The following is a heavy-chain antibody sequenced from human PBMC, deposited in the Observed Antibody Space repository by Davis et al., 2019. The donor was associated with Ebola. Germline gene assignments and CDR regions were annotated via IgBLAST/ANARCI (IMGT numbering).Heavy chain of an antibody. J-gene: IGHJ6*02. CDR1: GFTFSSYG. V-gene: IGHV3-30*03. Sequence: GESLKISCAASGFTFSSYGMHWVRQAPGKGLEWVAVISYDGSNKYYADSVKGRFTISRDNAKNSLYLQMNSLRAEDTAVYYCARNSVITIFGVVTIYYYYGMDVWGQGTTVTVSS. D-gene: IGHD3-3*01. CDR3: ARNSVITIFGVVTIYYYYGMDV. CDR2: ISYDGSNK.